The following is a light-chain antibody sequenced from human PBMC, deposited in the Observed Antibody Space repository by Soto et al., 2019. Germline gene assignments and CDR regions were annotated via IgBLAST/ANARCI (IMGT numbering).Light chain of an antibody. CDR3: QQRSNWPG. CDR1: QSVSSY. Sequence: EIVLTQSPATLSLSPGERATLSCRASQSVSSYLAWYQQKPGQALRLLIYDASNRATGIPARFSGSGSGTDFTLTISSLEPEDFAVYYCQQRSNWPGFGQGTKVEIK. CDR2: DAS. J-gene: IGKJ1*01. V-gene: IGKV3-11*01.